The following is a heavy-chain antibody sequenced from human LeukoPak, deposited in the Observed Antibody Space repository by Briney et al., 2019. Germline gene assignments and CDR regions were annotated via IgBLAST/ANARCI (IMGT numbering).Heavy chain of an antibody. CDR3: ARRAGDYSHPYDY. D-gene: IGHD3-22*01. CDR2: ISSKANSYAT. V-gene: IGHV3-73*01. CDR1: GFTFSGSA. J-gene: IGHJ4*02. Sequence: GGSLRLSCAASGFTFSGSAMHWVRQASGKGLEWVGRISSKANSYATAYAASVKGRFTISRDNSKNTFHLQMNSLRAEDTAVYYCARRAGDYSHPYDYWGQGTLVTVSS.